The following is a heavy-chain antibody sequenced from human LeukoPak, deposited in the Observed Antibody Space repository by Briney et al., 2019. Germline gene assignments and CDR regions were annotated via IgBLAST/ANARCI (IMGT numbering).Heavy chain of an antibody. CDR1: GFSFSRYG. CDR3: AKRADSSAHSFDY. V-gene: IGHV3-48*04. CDR2: IRSSDSTT. D-gene: IGHD3-22*01. Sequence: PGGSLRPSCAASGFSFSRYGMKWVRQAPGKGLEWLSYIRSSDSTTYYADPVKGRFTISRDNAKNSLYLQMDSLRVEDTAVYYCAKRADSSAHSFDYWGQGTLVTVSS. J-gene: IGHJ4*01.